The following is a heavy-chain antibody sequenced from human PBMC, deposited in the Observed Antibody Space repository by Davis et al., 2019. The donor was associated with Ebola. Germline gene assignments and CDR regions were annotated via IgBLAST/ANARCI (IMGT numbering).Heavy chain of an antibody. D-gene: IGHD6-6*01. J-gene: IGHJ5*02. Sequence: MPSETLSLTCTVSGDSMTSYYWTWIRQPPGKGLDWIGYVSDNGSPSYSPSLTSRVSMSMYMSKNQFSLRLSSVTAADTAVYYCARGKYPAQGWLDPWGPGILVTVSS. V-gene: IGHV4-59*01. CDR3: ARGKYPAQGWLDP. CDR1: GDSMTSYY. CDR2: VSDNGSP.